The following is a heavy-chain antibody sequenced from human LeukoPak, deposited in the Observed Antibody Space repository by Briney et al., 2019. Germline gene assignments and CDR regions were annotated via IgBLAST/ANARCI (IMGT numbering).Heavy chain of an antibody. CDR2: IYYSGST. V-gene: IGHV4-59*08. D-gene: IGHD2/OR15-2a*01. CDR3: GRPQNKGAFDI. J-gene: IGHJ3*02. Sequence: SETLSLTCTVSGGSISSYYWSWIRQPPGKGLEWIGYIYYSGSTNYNPSLKSRVTISVDTSKNQFSLKLSSVTAADTAVYYCGRPQNKGAFDIWGQGTMVTVSS. CDR1: GGSISSYY.